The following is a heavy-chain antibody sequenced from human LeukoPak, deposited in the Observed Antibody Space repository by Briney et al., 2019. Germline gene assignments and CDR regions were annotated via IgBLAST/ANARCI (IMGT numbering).Heavy chain of an antibody. CDR1: GGTFSSYT. CDR2: IIPILGIA. J-gene: IGHJ5*02. CDR3: AAECGGDCYSGWFDP. D-gene: IGHD2-21*02. V-gene: IGHV1-69*02. Sequence: SVKVSCKASGGTFSSYTISWVRQAPGQGLEWMGRIIPILGIANYAQKFQGRVTITTDESTSTAYMELSSLRSEDTAVYYCAAECGGDCYSGWFDPWGQGTLVTVSS.